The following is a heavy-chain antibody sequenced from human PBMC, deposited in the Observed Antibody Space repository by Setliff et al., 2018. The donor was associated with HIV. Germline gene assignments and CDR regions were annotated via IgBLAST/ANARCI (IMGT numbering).Heavy chain of an antibody. CDR2: IIPIFGTT. Sequence: EASVKVSCKASGGTFSSYAISWVRRAPGQGPEWMGAIIPIFGTTKYAQRFQGRVTITADASTSTAYMELSSLRPEDTAVYYCARPRLYSNALEYWGQGTLVTVSS. D-gene: IGHD6-13*01. CDR1: GGTFSSYA. J-gene: IGHJ4*02. CDR3: ARPRLYSNALEY. V-gene: IGHV1-69*13.